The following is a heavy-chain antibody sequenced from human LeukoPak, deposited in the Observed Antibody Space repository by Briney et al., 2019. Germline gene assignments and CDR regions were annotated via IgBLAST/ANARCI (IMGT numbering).Heavy chain of an antibody. CDR1: GFTFSSYW. J-gene: IGHJ4*02. CDR2: IKQDGSEK. Sequence: GGSLRLSCAASGFTFSSYWMSWVHQAPGKGLEWVANIKQDGSEKYYVDSLKGRFTTSRDNAKNSLYLQMNSLRAEDTAVYYCVRWIGGDYNYIVYWGQGTLVTVSS. CDR3: VRWIGGDYNYIVY. V-gene: IGHV3-7*01. D-gene: IGHD4-17*01.